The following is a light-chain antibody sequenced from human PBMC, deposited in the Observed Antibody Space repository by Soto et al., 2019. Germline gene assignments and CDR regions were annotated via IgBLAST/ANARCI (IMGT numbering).Light chain of an antibody. CDR2: KAS. CDR1: QSISSW. V-gene: IGKV1-5*03. J-gene: IGKJ1*01. CDR3: QHWGT. Sequence: DIQMTQSPSTLSASVGDRVTITCRASQSISSWLAWYQQKPGKAPKLLIYKASSLESGVPSRFSGSGSGTEFTLTISSLQPDDFVTYYCQHWGTFGQGTKVEIK.